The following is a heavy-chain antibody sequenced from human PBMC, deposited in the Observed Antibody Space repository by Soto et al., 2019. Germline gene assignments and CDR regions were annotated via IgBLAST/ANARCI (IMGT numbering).Heavy chain of an antibody. J-gene: IGHJ4*02. V-gene: IGHV1-69*13. Sequence: SVKVSCKASGGTFSSYAISWVRQAPGQGLEWMGGIIPIFGTANYAQKFQGRVTITADESTSTAYMELSSLGSEDTAVYYCARDLGIYDSSGFVDYWGQGTLVTVSS. CDR2: IIPIFGTA. CDR1: GGTFSSYA. D-gene: IGHD3-22*01. CDR3: ARDLGIYDSSGFVDY.